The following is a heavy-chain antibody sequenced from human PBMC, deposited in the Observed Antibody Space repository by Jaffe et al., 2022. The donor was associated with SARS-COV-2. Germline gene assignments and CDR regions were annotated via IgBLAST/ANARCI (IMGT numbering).Heavy chain of an antibody. CDR2: IYSGGST. CDR1: GFTVSSNY. V-gene: IGHV3-66*02. Sequence: EVQLVESGGGLVQPGGSLRLSCAASGFTVSSNYMSWVRQAPGKGLEWVSVIYSGGSTYYADSVKGRFTISRDNSKNTLYLQMNSLRAEDTAVYYCARDLPGAGTSVRQWLVAGAFDIWGQGTMVTVSS. D-gene: IGHD6-19*01. J-gene: IGHJ3*02. CDR3: ARDLPGAGTSVRQWLVAGAFDI.